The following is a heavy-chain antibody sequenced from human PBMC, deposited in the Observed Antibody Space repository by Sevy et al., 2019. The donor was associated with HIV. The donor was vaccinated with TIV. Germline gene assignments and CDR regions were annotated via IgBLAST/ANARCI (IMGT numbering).Heavy chain of an antibody. Sequence: GGSLRLSCAASGFTFSSYAMSWVRQAPGKGLEWVSAISGSGGSTYYADSVKGRFTISRDNSKNTLYLQMNSLRAEDTAVYYCAKDRYIVVVPAATEPFDYWGQGTLVTVSS. CDR1: GFTFSSYA. D-gene: IGHD2-2*01. J-gene: IGHJ4*02. V-gene: IGHV3-23*01. CDR2: ISGSGGST. CDR3: AKDRYIVVVPAATEPFDY.